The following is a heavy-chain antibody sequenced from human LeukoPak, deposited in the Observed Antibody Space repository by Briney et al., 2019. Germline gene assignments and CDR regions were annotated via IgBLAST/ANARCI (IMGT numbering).Heavy chain of an antibody. Sequence: GGSLRLSCAASGFTFSSYAMHWARQAPGKGLEWVAVISYDGSNKYYADSVKGRFTISRDNSRNTLYLQMNSLRAEDTAVYYCAKDGYYYYYMDVWGKGTTVTVSS. CDR2: ISYDGSNK. V-gene: IGHV3-30*04. J-gene: IGHJ6*03. CDR1: GFTFSSYA. CDR3: AKDGYYYYYMDV.